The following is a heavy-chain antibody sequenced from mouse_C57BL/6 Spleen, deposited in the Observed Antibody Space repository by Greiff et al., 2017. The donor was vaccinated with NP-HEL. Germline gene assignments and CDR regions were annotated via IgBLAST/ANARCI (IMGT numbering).Heavy chain of an antibody. D-gene: IGHD5-2*01. CDR3: RISTINA. V-gene: IGHV14-3*02. CDR1: GYNIKDIY. J-gene: IGHJ2*01. CDR2: TDPANGNT. Sequence: EVQLQQSGAELVKPAASLKLSCTASGYNIKDIYINWVKQRPEKGLERIRRTDPANGNTKYDPKFQGKATITADTSSNTAYLQLSSLTSEDTAVYYCRISTINAWGQGTTLVVSS.